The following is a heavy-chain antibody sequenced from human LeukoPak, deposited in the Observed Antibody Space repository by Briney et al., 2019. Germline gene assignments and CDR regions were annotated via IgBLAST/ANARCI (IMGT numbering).Heavy chain of an antibody. D-gene: IGHD6-19*01. CDR2: ISSSSSYI. J-gene: IGHJ4*02. Sequence: GGSLRLSCAASEFTFSSYSMNWVRQAPGKGLEWVSSISSSSSYIYYADSVKGRFTISRDNAKNSLYLQMNSLRAEDTAVYYCARDVPSGWYAYWGQGTLVTVSS. CDR3: ARDVPSGWYAY. CDR1: EFTFSSYS. V-gene: IGHV3-21*01.